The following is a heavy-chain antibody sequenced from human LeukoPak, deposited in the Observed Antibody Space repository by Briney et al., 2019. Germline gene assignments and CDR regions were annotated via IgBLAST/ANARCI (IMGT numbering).Heavy chain of an antibody. D-gene: IGHD5-12*01. V-gene: IGHV4-39*07. J-gene: IGHJ2*01. Sequence: SETLSLTCTVSGGSISSSSYYWGWIRQPPGKGLEWIGNIFFSGSTYYNPSLKSRVTISVDTSKNQFSLKLSSVTAADTAVYYCARVQGVATRYFDLWGRGTLVTVSS. CDR3: ARVQGVATRYFDL. CDR2: IFFSGST. CDR1: GGSISSSSYY.